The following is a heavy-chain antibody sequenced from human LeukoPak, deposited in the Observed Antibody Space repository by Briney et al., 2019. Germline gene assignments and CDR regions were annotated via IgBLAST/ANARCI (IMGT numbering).Heavy chain of an antibody. D-gene: IGHD3-3*01. CDR1: GGSISSYY. J-gene: IGHJ6*03. Sequence: SETLSLTCTVSGGSISSYYWSWVRQPPGKGLEWIGYIYYSGSTNYNPSLKSRVTISVDTSKNQFSLKLSSVTAADTAVYYCARGSPRGIFGVVGYYYYYMDVWGKGTTVTVSS. CDR2: IYYSGST. V-gene: IGHV4-59*01. CDR3: ARGSPRGIFGVVGYYYYYMDV.